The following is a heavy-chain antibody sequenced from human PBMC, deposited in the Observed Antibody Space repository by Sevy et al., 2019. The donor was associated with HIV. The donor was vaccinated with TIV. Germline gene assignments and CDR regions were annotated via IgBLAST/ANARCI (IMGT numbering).Heavy chain of an antibody. CDR3: AKTVSRDFWSGPSSYYYGIDV. Sequence: GGSLRLSCAASGFTFSSYAMSWVRQAPGKGLEWVSAISGSGGSTYYADSVKDRFTISRDNSKNTLYLQMNSLRAEDTAVYYCAKTVSRDFWSGPSSYYYGIDVWGQGTTVTVSS. V-gene: IGHV3-23*01. D-gene: IGHD3-3*01. CDR1: GFTFSSYA. CDR2: ISGSGGST. J-gene: IGHJ6*02.